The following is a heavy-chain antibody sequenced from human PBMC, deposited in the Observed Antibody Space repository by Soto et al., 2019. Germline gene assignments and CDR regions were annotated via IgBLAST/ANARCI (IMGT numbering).Heavy chain of an antibody. CDR2: ISYDGGSK. Sequence: GGAPGLSPSGPWFTFRTHCIPLVRPAPGKGLEWVALISYDGGSKYYGDSVKGRFIISRDNSHNTVSLQMNSLRADDTAVYFCAKEQLAMTVVVADYFDSWGQGTLVTVSS. V-gene: IGHV3-30*18. D-gene: IGHD3-22*01. CDR1: WFTFRTHC. CDR3: AKEQLAMTVVVADYFDS. J-gene: IGHJ4*02.